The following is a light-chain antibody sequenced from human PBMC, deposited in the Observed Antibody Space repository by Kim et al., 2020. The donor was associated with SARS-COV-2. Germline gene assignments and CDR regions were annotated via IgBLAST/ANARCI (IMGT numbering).Light chain of an antibody. CDR1: QSVSST. J-gene: IGKJ4*01. CDR2: GAS. V-gene: IGKV3-15*01. CDR3: QQYNNWPPGLT. Sequence: PGERATPSCRASQSVSSTLAWYQQKPGQAPRLLIHGASTRATGIPARFSGSGSGTEFTLTISSLQSEDSAVYYCQQYNNWPPGLTFGGGTKVDIK.